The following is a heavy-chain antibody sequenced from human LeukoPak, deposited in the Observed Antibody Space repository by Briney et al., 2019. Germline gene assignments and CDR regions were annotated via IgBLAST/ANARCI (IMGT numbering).Heavy chain of an antibody. V-gene: IGHV4-30-2*01. Sequence: PSETLSLTCTVSGGSISSGGYYWSWIWQPPGKGLEWIGYIYHSGSTYYNPSLKSRVTISVDRSKNQFSLKLSSVTAADTAVYYCARDRGSGSFNDAFDIWGQGTMVTVSS. J-gene: IGHJ3*02. CDR1: GGSISSGGYY. CDR2: IYHSGST. D-gene: IGHD1-26*01. CDR3: ARDRGSGSFNDAFDI.